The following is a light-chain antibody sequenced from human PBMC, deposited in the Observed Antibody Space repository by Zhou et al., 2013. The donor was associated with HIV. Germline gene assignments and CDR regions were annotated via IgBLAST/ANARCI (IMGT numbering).Light chain of an antibody. CDR2: ATH. CDR1: QRVSSY. Sequence: DIQMTQLPSSLSASVGDRVTITCRASQRVSSYVNWYQQKPGKAPKLLISATHNLQSGAPSRFRASGTGIDFNFIIDSLQPEDFATYFCQQSYSPPWTFGQGTKVEV. J-gene: IGKJ1*01. CDR3: QQSYSPPWT. V-gene: IGKV1-39*01.